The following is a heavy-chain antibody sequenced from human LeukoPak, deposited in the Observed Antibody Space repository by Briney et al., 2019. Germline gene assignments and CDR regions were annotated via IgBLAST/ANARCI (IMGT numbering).Heavy chain of an antibody. Sequence: SETLSLTCTVSGGPISSGGYYWSWIRQHPGKGLEWIGYIYYSGSAYYNPSLKSRVTISVDTSKNQFSLKLSSVTAADTAVYYCARARLWFGELPTYFDYWGQGTLVTVSS. CDR2: IYYSGSA. CDR1: GGPISSGGYY. J-gene: IGHJ4*02. CDR3: ARARLWFGELPTYFDY. V-gene: IGHV4-31*03. D-gene: IGHD3-10*01.